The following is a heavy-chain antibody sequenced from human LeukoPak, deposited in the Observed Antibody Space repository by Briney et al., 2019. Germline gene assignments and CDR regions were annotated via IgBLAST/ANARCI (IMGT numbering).Heavy chain of an antibody. CDR1: GSTVSNKY. D-gene: IGHD5-24*01. Sequence: GGSLRLSCVASGSTVSNKYMSWVRQAPGKGLEWVSVLYNAGSTYYADSVKGRFTISRDSSRNTLFLQMNSLRAEDTAVYYCASLGDGYNFWRHWGQGTLVTVSS. V-gene: IGHV3-53*01. J-gene: IGHJ4*02. CDR3: ASLGDGYNFWRH. CDR2: LYNAGST.